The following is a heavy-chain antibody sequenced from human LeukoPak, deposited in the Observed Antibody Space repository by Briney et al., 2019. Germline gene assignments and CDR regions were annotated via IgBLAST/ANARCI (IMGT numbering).Heavy chain of an antibody. D-gene: IGHD6-19*01. Sequence: ASVKVSCKASGYTFTNYHIHWVRQAPGQGLEWMGIINPSGGSTSYAQKFQGRVTMTRDTSTSTVYMELSSLRSEDTAVYYCARGKGQWLVYNWFDPWGQGTLVTVSS. CDR2: INPSGGST. CDR3: ARGKGQWLVYNWFDP. V-gene: IGHV1-46*01. CDR1: GYTFTNYH. J-gene: IGHJ5*02.